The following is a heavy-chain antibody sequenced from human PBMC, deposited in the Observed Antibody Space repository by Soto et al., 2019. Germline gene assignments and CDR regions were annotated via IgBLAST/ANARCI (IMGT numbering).Heavy chain of an antibody. Sequence: QVQLVESGGGVVQPGRSLRLSCAASGFTFSSYGMHWVRQAPGKGLEWVAVISYDGSNKYYADSVKGRFTISRDNSKNTRYLQMSSLRAEDTAVYYCAKAPLRSRTIFGVVIGSYYFDYWGKVSVVTFCS. J-gene: IGHJ4*02. V-gene: IGHV3-30*18. CDR1: GFTFSSYG. CDR3: AKAPLRSRTIFGVVIGSYYFDY. D-gene: IGHD3-3*01. CDR2: ISYDGSNK.